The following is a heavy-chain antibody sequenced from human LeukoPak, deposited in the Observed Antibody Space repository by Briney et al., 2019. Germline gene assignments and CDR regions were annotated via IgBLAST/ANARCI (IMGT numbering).Heavy chain of an antibody. CDR2: IYTSGST. CDR3: ARDLYSSSWYGTFDY. J-gene: IGHJ4*02. V-gene: IGHV4-4*07. CDR1: GGSISSYY. D-gene: IGHD6-13*01. Sequence: SETLSLTCTVPGGSISSYYWSWIRQPAGKGLEWIGHIYTSGSTNYNPSLKSRVTMSVDTSTNQFSLKLSSVTAADTAIYYCARDLYSSSWYGTFDYWGQGTLVTVSS.